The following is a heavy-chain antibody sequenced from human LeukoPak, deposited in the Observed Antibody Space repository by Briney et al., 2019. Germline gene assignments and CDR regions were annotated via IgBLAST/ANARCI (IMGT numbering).Heavy chain of an antibody. D-gene: IGHD2/OR15-2a*01. V-gene: IGHV1-18*01. CDR3: ARVFRLKGLVDY. Sequence: ASVKVSCKASGYTFTSYGISWVRQAPGQGLEWMGWISAYNGNTNYAQKLRGRVTMTTDTSTSTAYMELRSLRSDDTAVYYCARVFRLKGLVDYWGQGTLVTVSS. CDR1: GYTFTSYG. J-gene: IGHJ4*02. CDR2: ISAYNGNT.